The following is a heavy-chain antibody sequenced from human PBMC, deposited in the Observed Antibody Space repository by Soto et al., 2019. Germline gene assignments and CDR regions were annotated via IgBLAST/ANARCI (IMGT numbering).Heavy chain of an antibody. CDR3: ARDIVLVPFFFGYYGMDV. D-gene: IGHD2-2*01. J-gene: IGHJ6*02. CDR2: IYYSGST. CDR1: GDSISSGDYY. V-gene: IGHV4-30-4*01. Sequence: QVQLQESGPGLVKPSQTLSLTCTVSGDSISSGDYYWSWIRQPPGKGLEWIGYIYYSGSTYYNPSLKSRVTISVDTSKNQFSLKLSSVTAADTAVYYCARDIVLVPFFFGYYGMDVWGQGTTVTVYS.